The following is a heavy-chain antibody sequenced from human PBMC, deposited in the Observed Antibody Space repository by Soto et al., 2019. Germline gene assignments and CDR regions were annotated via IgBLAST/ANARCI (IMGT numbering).Heavy chain of an antibody. CDR2: IIPIFGTA. J-gene: IGHJ3*02. V-gene: IGHV1-69*13. CDR3: ARNYYDSSGYLLGDAFDI. Sequence: GASVKVSCKASGGTFSSYAISWVRQAPGQGPEWMGGIIPIFGTANYAQKFQGRVTITADESTSTAYMELSSLRSEDTAVYYCARNYYDSSGYLLGDAFDIWGQGTMVTVSS. D-gene: IGHD3-22*01. CDR1: GGTFSSYA.